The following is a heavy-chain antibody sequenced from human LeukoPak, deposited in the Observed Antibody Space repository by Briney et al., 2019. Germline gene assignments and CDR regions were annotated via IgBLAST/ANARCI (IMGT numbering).Heavy chain of an antibody. CDR1: GDSISSGDYY. Sequence: PSQTLSLTCTVSGDSISSGDYYWSWIRQPPGKGLEWIGYIYYSGSTYYNPSLKSRVTISVDTSKNQFSLKLSSVTAADTAVYYCARDRRGSGSYYPPARNWFDPWGQGTLVTVSS. CDR3: ARDRRGSGSYYPPARNWFDP. CDR2: IYYSGST. D-gene: IGHD3-10*01. V-gene: IGHV4-30-4*01. J-gene: IGHJ5*02.